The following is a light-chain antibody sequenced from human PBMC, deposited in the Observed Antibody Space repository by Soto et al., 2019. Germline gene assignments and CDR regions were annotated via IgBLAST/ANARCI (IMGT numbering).Light chain of an antibody. V-gene: IGKV1-5*03. CDR2: KAS. J-gene: IGKJ1*01. CDR3: QHYSAFSVT. CDR1: QSIGDL. Sequence: DIQMTQSPSTLSASVEGRVTITCRASQSIGDLLAWYQQKPGEAPKLLIYKASYLESGVPSRFSGSGSGTEFTLTISSLQPEDLATYYCQHYSAFSVTFGQGTKGDIK.